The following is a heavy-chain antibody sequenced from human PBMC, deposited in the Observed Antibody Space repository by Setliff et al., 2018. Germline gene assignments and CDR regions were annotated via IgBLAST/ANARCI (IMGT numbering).Heavy chain of an antibody. CDR2: IIPMFGT. V-gene: IGHV1-69*13. J-gene: IGHJ1*01. Sequence: SVKVSCKASGGTFSSYVISWVREAPGQGLEWMGGIIPMFGTNYAQKFQGRVTITADESTSTAYMELSSLGSEDTAVYYCVREGYSEYFQDWGRGTLVTVSS. CDR3: VREGYSEYFQD. D-gene: IGHD1-1*01. CDR1: GGTFSSYV.